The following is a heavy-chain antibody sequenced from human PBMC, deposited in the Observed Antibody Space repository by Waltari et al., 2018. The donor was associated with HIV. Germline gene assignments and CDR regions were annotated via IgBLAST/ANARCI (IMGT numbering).Heavy chain of an antibody. CDR1: RFTFSSYA. J-gene: IGHJ4*02. CDR2: ISYYGDNK. Sequence: QVQLVESGGGVVQPGRSLRLSCAASRFTFSSYAMHWVRQAPGKVLEWVAVISYYGDNKYYADSVKGRFTISRDNSKNTLYLQMNSLRAEDTAVYYCAKGASGWSPGYWGQGTLVTVSS. D-gene: IGHD6-19*01. CDR3: AKGASGWSPGY. V-gene: IGHV3-30*18.